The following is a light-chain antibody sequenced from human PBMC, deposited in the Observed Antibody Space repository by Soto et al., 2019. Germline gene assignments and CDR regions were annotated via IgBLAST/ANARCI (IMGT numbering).Light chain of an antibody. CDR1: SSDVGSYNL. J-gene: IGLJ2*01. V-gene: IGLV2-23*01. CDR3: CSYAGSSSWV. CDR2: EDS. Sequence: QSVLSQPASVSGSPGQSITISCTGTSSDVGSYNLVSWYQHHRGKAPKVIIYEDSKRPSGASNRFSGSKSGNTASLTISGLQAEEEADYYCCSYAGSSSWVFGGGTKVTVL.